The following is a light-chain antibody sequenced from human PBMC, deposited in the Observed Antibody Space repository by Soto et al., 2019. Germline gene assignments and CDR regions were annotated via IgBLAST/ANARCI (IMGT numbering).Light chain of an antibody. CDR1: SSDVGDYNF. V-gene: IGLV2-11*01. CDR3: CSYAGSYTYV. Sequence: QSVLTQPRSVSGSPGQSVTISCTGTSSDVGDYNFVYWYQQHPGKAPKLVIYDVSKRPSRVPDRFSGSKSGNTASLTISGLQAEDEADYYCCSYAGSYTYVFGTGTKLTVL. CDR2: DVS. J-gene: IGLJ1*01.